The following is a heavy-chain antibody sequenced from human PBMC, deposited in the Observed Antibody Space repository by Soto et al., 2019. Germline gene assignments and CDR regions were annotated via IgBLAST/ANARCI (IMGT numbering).Heavy chain of an antibody. CDR1: GCTFSSYA. D-gene: IGHD4-17*01. V-gene: IGHV1-69*13. J-gene: IGHJ6*02. CDR3: ARDYGDFSYYYYYGMDV. CDR2: IIPIFGTA. Sequence: SVKVSCKASGCTFSSYAISWVRQAPGQGLEWMGGIIPIFGTANYAQKFQGRVTITADESTSTAYMELSSLRSEDTAVYYCARDYGDFSYYYYYGMDVWGQGTTLTVFS.